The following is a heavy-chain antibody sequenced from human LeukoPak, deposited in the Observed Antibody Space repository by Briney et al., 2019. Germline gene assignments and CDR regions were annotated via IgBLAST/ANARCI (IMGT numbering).Heavy chain of an antibody. D-gene: IGHD2-2*01. CDR2: IIPILGRA. J-gene: IGHJ4*02. CDR1: GGTFSIYA. Sequence: GASVTVSRKASGGTFSIYAISWVRQAPAQGLEWMGRIIPILGRANYAQKFQGRVTITADKSTSTAYMELSSLRSEDTAVYYCARERVVQLGYFDYWGQGTLVTVSS. CDR3: ARERVVQLGYFDY. V-gene: IGHV1-69*04.